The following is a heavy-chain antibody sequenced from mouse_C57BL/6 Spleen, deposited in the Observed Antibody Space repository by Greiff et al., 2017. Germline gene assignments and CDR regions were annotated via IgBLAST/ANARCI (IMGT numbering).Heavy chain of an antibody. Sequence: EVQRVESGGDLVKPGGSLKLSCAASGFTFSSYGMSWVRQTPDKRLEWVATISSGGSYTYYPDSVKGRFTISRDNAKNTLYLQMSSLKSEDTAMYYCARHIYDGWYCDVWGTGTTVTVSS. CDR2: ISSGGSYT. V-gene: IGHV5-6*01. CDR1: GFTFSSYG. CDR3: ARHIYDGWYCDV. J-gene: IGHJ1*03. D-gene: IGHD2-3*01.